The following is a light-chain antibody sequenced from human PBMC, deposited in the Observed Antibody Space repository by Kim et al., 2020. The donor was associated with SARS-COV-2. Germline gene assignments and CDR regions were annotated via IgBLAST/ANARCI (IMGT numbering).Light chain of an antibody. CDR2: GTN. J-gene: IGLJ2*01. CDR1: SLRSSF. V-gene: IGLV3-19*01. CDR3: HSRDSNDNVV. Sequence: SSELPQDPAVSVALGQTVRITCQGDSLRSSFATWYQHKPGQAPILVIYGTNNRPSRIPDRFSGSTSGNTASLTITGTQAGADADSSFHSRDSNDNVVFGG.